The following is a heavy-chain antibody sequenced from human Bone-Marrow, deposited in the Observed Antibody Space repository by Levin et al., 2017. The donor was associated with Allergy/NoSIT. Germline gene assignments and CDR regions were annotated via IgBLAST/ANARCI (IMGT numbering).Heavy chain of an antibody. J-gene: IGHJ3*02. CDR1: GFTFSSYS. CDR3: ARGYSSGWYHAFDI. CDR2: ISSSSSTI. V-gene: IGHV3-48*04. D-gene: IGHD6-19*01. Sequence: GGSLRLSCAASGFTFSSYSMNWVRQAPGKGLEWVSYISSSSSTIYYADSVKGRFTISRDNAKNSLYLQMNSLRAEDTAVYYCARGYSSGWYHAFDIWGQGTMVTVSS.